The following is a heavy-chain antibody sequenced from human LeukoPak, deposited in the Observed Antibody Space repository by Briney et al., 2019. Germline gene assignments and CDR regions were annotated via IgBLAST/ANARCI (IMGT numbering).Heavy chain of an antibody. CDR2: ISSSSSYI. V-gene: IGHV3-21*01. D-gene: IGHD4-17*01. Sequence: NSGGSLRLSCAASGFTFSSYEMNWVRQAPGKGLEWVSSISSSSSYIYYADSVKGRFTISRDNAKNSLYLQMNSLRAEDTAVYYCARNDYGDYEIYFDYWGQGTLVTVSS. CDR1: GFTFSSYE. J-gene: IGHJ4*02. CDR3: ARNDYGDYEIYFDY.